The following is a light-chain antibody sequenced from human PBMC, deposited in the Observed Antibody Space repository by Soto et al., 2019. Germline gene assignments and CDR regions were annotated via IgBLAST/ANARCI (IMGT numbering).Light chain of an antibody. CDR3: QQYGSSPST. CDR1: QTVCNSH. V-gene: IGKV3D-20*01. Sequence: MDLTQSPATLFVPQGATATLSCGARQTVCNSHLAWYQQNPGLAPSLLIYVASTRASGIPARLCSRCAGAGFTLTISRLEPEEVAVYFCQQYGSSPSTFGQGTK. J-gene: IGKJ2*01. CDR2: VAS.